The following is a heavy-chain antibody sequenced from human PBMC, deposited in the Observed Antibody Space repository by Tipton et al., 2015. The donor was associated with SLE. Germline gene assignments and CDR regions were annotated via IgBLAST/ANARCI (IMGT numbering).Heavy chain of an antibody. Sequence: SLRLSCPASGFTFSSYAMHWVRQAPGKGLEWVAVISYDGSNKYYADSVKGRFTISRDNSKNTLYLQMNSLRAEDTAVYYCARAYPYYYDSSGYPGAFDIWGQGTMVTVSS. J-gene: IGHJ3*02. V-gene: IGHV3-30-3*01. CDR1: GFTFSSYA. CDR3: ARAYPYYYDSSGYPGAFDI. CDR2: ISYDGSNK. D-gene: IGHD3-22*01.